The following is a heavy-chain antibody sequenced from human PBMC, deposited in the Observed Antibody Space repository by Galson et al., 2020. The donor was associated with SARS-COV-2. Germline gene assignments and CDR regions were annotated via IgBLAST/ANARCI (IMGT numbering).Heavy chain of an antibody. CDR3: ARDIPTRGYDLVLSLKRDYI. D-gene: IGHD5-12*01. J-gene: IGHJ4*02. Sequence: ASETLSLTCSVSGGSISXSPYSWGWIRQSPGKGLEWIGSVXXXGSTYYNPSLKSRVTISADTSKNQFSLKLTSVTAADTAVYYCARDIPTRGYDLVLSLKRDYIWGQGTLVTVSS. V-gene: IGHV4-39*07. CDR2: VXXXGST. CDR1: GGSISXSPYS.